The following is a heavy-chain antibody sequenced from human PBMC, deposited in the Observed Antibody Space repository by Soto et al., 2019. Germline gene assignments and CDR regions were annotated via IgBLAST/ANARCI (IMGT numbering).Heavy chain of an antibody. CDR3: ARERARSSWPRFAY. CDR2: FIPFFGTA. V-gene: IGHV1-69*06. D-gene: IGHD6-13*01. Sequence: VQLVQSGAEVKKPGSSVKVSCKASGVTFSSYAITWVRQAPGQGLEWMGGFIPFFGTANYAQKFQGRVTISADRSASTAFMDLSSLRSEDTAVYYCARERARSSWPRFAYWGQGALVTVSS. J-gene: IGHJ4*02. CDR1: GVTFSSYA.